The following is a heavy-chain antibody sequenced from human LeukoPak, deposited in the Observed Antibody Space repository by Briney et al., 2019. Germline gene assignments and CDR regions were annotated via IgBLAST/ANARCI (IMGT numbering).Heavy chain of an antibody. CDR3: ARDYGFYSGLYFFDY. V-gene: IGHV1-18*01. Sequence: ASVKVSCKASGYTFSSYGISWVRQAPGQGLEWMGWISVYNGNTNYAQKLQGRVTMTTDTSTSTAYMELRSLRSDDTAVYYCARDYGFYSGLYFFDYWGQGTLVTVSS. CDR1: GYTFSSYG. J-gene: IGHJ4*02. CDR2: ISVYNGNT. D-gene: IGHD1-26*01.